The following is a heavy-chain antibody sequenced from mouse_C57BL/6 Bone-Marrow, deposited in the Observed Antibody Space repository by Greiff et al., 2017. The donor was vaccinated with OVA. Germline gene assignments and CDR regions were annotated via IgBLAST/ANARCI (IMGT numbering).Heavy chain of an antibody. V-gene: IGHV2-2*01. CDR3: ARGGRRGYYIDY. D-gene: IGHD2-12*01. Sequence: QVQLKESGPGLVQPSQCLSITCTVSGFSLTSYGVHWVRQSPGKGLEWLGVIWSGGSTDYYAAFISRLSISKDNSKSQVFFKMNSLKADNTDTYDSARGGRRGYYIDYWGQGTTLTVSS. J-gene: IGHJ2*01. CDR2: IWSGGST. CDR1: GFSLTSYG.